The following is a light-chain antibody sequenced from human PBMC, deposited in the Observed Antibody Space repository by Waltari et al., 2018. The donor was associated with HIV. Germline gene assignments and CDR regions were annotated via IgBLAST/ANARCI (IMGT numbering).Light chain of an antibody. CDR3: QQYYRTPLT. CDR2: WAS. V-gene: IGKV4-1*01. CDR1: QTLLYSSNNKNY. Sequence: DIVMTQSPDSLAVSLGERATVTCKARQTLLYSSNNKNYLDWYQHKPGKPPKLLISWASTRQSGVPDLFSDSGSGTNFSLALNKLPAEDVATYYCQQYYRTPLTFGGGTRV. J-gene: IGKJ4*01.